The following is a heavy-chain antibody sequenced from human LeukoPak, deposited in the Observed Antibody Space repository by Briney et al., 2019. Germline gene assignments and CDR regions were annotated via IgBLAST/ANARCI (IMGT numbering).Heavy chain of an antibody. J-gene: IGHJ4*02. Sequence: SQTLSLTCAISGDSVSSNNGAWNWIRQSPSRGLEWLGRTYYSSKWYNDYAESLISRITISPVTSKNQFSLQLYSVTPEDTAVYYCARDVGTTGWHTFDYWGQGTPVTVSS. CDR1: GDSVSSNNGA. CDR2: TYYSSKWYN. D-gene: IGHD3-9*01. V-gene: IGHV6-1*01. CDR3: ARDVGTTGWHTFDY.